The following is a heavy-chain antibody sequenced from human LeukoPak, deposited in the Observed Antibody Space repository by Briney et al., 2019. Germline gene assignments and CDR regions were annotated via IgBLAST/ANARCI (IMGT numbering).Heavy chain of an antibody. V-gene: IGHV4-34*01. CDR3: ATGVAVAPTSYYYFDY. D-gene: IGHD6-19*01. Sequence: SGTLSLTCAVYGGSFSGYYWSWIRQPPGKGLEWIGEINHSGSTNYNPSLKSRVTISVDTSKNQFSLKLSSVTAADTAVYYCATGVAVAPTSYYYFDYWGQGTLVTVSS. J-gene: IGHJ4*02. CDR2: INHSGST. CDR1: GGSFSGYY.